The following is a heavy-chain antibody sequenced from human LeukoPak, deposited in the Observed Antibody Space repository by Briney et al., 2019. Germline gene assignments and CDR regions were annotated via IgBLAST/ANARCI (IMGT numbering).Heavy chain of an antibody. D-gene: IGHD6-6*01. J-gene: IGHJ4*02. Sequence: SETLSLTCTVSGYSINSAFYWGWIRVPPGQGLEWIGSVFHRGTTYYNSSLKSRVTISVDTSKNQFSLKLSSVTAADTAVYYCARVKYSSSSVDYWGQGTLVTVSS. CDR2: VFHRGTT. V-gene: IGHV4-38-2*02. CDR1: GYSINSAFY. CDR3: ARVKYSSSSVDY.